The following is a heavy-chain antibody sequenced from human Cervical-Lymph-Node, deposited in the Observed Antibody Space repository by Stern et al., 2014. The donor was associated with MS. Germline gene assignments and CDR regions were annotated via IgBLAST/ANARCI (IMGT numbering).Heavy chain of an antibody. D-gene: IGHD5-24*01. CDR2: ISSSGSGV. CDR3: ARDDKETYGMDI. J-gene: IGHJ6*02. Sequence: DQLVESGGGLVKPGGSLRLSCVASGFTFSDYYMSWIRQAPGKGLEWISYISSSGSGVYYEDSVKGRFFISRDNAKNALYLEMNSLRAEDTAVYYCARDDKETYGMDIWGQGTTVTVSS. V-gene: IGHV3-11*01. CDR1: GFTFSDYY.